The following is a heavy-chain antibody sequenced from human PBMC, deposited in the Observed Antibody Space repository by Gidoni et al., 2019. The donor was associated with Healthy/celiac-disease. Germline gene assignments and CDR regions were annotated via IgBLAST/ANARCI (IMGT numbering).Heavy chain of an antibody. Sequence: QVQLVQSGAEAKKPGSSVKVSCKVSGGTFSSYAISWVRQAPGQGLEWMGGIIPIFSTADYAQKFQGRVTITADESTSTAYMELSSLRSEDTAVYYCARSHDSSGYRDAFDIWGQGTMVTVSS. CDR2: IIPIFSTA. D-gene: IGHD3-22*01. V-gene: IGHV1-69*01. CDR3: ARSHDSSGYRDAFDI. CDR1: GGTFSSYA. J-gene: IGHJ3*02.